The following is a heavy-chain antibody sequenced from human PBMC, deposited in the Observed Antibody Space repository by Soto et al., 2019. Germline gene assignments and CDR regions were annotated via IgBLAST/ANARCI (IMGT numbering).Heavy chain of an antibody. CDR2: IWYDGSNK. V-gene: IGHV3-33*01. J-gene: IGHJ1*01. D-gene: IGHD3-22*01. CDR3: ARDGDSYYYDSSGYLKPAEYFQH. Sequence: GGSLRLSCAASGFTFSSYGMHWVRQAPGKGLEWVAVIWYDGSNKYYADSVKGRFTISRDNSKNTLYLQMNSLRAEDTAVYYCARDGDSYYYDSSGYLKPAEYFQHWGQGTLVTVSS. CDR1: GFTFSSYG.